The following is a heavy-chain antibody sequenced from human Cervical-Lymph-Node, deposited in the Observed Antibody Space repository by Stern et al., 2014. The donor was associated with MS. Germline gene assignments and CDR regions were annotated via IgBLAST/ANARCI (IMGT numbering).Heavy chain of an antibody. CDR2: ISYDGNNK. Sequence: QVQLVQSGGGVGQAGRSLTLSCAVSGFTLNSYAMHWVRQAPGRGLEWVAVISYDGNNKYYSDSVKGRFTISRDTGKDTVYLQMNNLRPEDTAVYYCGRVDNHNYDYWSGYYYVSDYWGQGTLVTVSS. D-gene: IGHD3-3*01. CDR1: GFTLNSYA. CDR3: GRVDNHNYDYWSGYYYVSDY. J-gene: IGHJ4*02. V-gene: IGHV3-30*01.